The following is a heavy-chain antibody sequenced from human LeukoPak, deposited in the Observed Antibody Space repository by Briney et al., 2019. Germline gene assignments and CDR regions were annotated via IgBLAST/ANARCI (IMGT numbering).Heavy chain of an antibody. CDR2: ISSSSSYI. V-gene: IGHV3-21*01. J-gene: IGHJ6*04. Sequence: GGSLRLSCEASGFTFSSYSMNWVRQAPGKGLELFPSISSSSSYIYYADSVKGRFTISRDNAKNSLYLQMNSLRAEDTAVYYCARDGYYGSGSYSYYYGMDVWGKGTTVTVSS. CDR1: GFTFSSYS. CDR3: ARDGYYGSGSYSYYYGMDV. D-gene: IGHD3-10*01.